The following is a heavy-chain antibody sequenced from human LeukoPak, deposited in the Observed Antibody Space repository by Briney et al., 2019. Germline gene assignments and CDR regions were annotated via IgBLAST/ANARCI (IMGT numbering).Heavy chain of an antibody. J-gene: IGHJ4*02. D-gene: IGHD3-22*01. CDR1: GFTFSSYA. CDR2: ISGSGGST. Sequence: GGSLRLSCAASGFTFSSYAMSWVRQAPGKGLEWVSAISGSGGSTYYADSVKGRFTISRDNSKNTLYLQMDSLRAEDTAVYYCAKGPYYYDSSGYYPLWSQGTLVTVSS. CDR3: AKGPYYYDSSGYYPL. V-gene: IGHV3-23*01.